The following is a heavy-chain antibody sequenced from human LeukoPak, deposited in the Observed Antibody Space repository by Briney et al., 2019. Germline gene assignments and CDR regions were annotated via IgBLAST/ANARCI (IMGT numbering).Heavy chain of an antibody. Sequence: PGGSLRLSCAASGFTFSTHALTWVRQAPGKGLEWVSTIGGSGGVTYYADSVKGRFTISRDNSENTLYLQMNSLRAEDTAVYYCAKDGRGGDCTSASCTNWFGPWGQGTLVTVSS. V-gene: IGHV3-23*01. CDR1: GFTFSTHA. J-gene: IGHJ5*02. D-gene: IGHD2-2*01. CDR3: AKDGRGGDCTSASCTNWFGP. CDR2: IGGSGGVT.